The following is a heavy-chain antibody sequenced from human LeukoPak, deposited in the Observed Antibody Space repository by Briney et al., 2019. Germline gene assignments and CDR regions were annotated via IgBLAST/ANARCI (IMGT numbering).Heavy chain of an antibody. CDR1: GGSISSYY. J-gene: IGHJ4*02. Sequence: SETLSLTCTVSGGSISSYYWSWIRQPAGKGLEWIGRIYSSGSTNYNPSLKSRVTISVDPSKNQFSLKLSSVTAADTAVYYCARVYDILNGAMTCDYWGQGTLVTVSS. CDR3: ARVYDILNGAMTCDY. V-gene: IGHV4-4*07. CDR2: IYSSGST. D-gene: IGHD3-9*01.